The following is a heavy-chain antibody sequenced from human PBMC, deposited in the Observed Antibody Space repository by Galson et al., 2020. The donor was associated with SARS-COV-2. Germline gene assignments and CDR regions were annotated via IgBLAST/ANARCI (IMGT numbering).Heavy chain of an antibody. CDR1: GDSINNGSYP. Sequence: PQTLSLTCTVSGDSINNGSYPWSWIRQPAGKRLAWVGRVYTSGSTNYNPSLKSPVTISLDTSKNQLSLKLRSVTAADTAVYFCAREGGSVAATPGGMDVWGQGTTVTGSS. CDR2: VYTSGST. CDR3: AREGGSVAATPGGMDV. J-gene: IGHJ6*02. D-gene: IGHD6-19*01. V-gene: IGHV4-61*02.